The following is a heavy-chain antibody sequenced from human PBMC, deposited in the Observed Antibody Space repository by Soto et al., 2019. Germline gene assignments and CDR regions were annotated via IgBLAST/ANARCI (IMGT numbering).Heavy chain of an antibody. CDR3: AREMATLGYYYGMDV. J-gene: IGHJ6*02. V-gene: IGHV1-69*13. D-gene: IGHD5-12*01. Sequence: GASVKVSCKASGGTFSSYAISWVRQAPGQGLEWMGGIIPIFGTANYAQKFQGRVTITADESTSTAYMELSSLRSEDTAVYYCAREMATLGYYYGMDVWGQGTKVTVSS. CDR1: GGTFSSYA. CDR2: IIPIFGTA.